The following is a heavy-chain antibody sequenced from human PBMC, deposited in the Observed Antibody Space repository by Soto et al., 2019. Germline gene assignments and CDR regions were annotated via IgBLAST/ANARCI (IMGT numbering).Heavy chain of an antibody. J-gene: IGHJ4*02. V-gene: IGHV3-11*01. D-gene: IGHD1-26*01. CDR3: ARCMGSGSYRTTDY. CDR2: ISSSGSTI. Sequence: VGSLRLSCAASGFTFSDYYMSWIRQAPGKGLEWVSYISSSGSTIYYADSVKGRFTISRDNAKNSLYLQMNSLRAEDTAVYYCARCMGSGSYRTTDYWGQGTLVTVSS. CDR1: GFTFSDYY.